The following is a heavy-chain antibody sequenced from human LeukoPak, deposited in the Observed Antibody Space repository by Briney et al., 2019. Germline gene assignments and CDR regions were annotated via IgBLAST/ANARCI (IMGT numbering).Heavy chain of an antibody. CDR3: VRAPHSYYSSGGSCPHYFDY. CDR1: GGSVTGGGFS. V-gene: IGHV4-30-2*01. Sequence: PSETLSLTCAVSGGSVTGGGFSWSWIRQPPGKALEWIGYIYHTRATYYNPSLKSRVTISIDRSKNLFSLKLYSVTAADTALYFCVRAPHSYYSSGGSCPHYFDYWGQGHLVTVSS. D-gene: IGHD2-15*01. CDR2: IYHTRAT. J-gene: IGHJ4*02.